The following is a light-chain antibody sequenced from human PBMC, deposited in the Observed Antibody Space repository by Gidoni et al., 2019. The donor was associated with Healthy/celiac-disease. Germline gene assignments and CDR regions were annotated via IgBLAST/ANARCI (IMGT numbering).Light chain of an antibody. CDR3: QSYDSSLSVV. CDR1: SSNIGAGYD. V-gene: IGLV1-40*01. Sequence: QSVLTQPPSVSRAPGQRVTISCTGRSSNIGAGYDVHWYQQLPGTAPKLLIYGNSNRPSGVPDRFSGSKSGTSASLAITGLQAEDEADYYCQSYDSSLSVVFGGGTKLTVL. CDR2: GNS. J-gene: IGLJ2*01.